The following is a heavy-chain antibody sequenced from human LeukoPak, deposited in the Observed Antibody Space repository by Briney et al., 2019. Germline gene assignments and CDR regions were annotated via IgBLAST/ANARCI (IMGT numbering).Heavy chain of an antibody. CDR1: GFIFSSYA. D-gene: IGHD2-8*02. J-gene: IGHJ4*02. Sequence: GSLRLSCAASGFIFSSYAMHWVRQPPGKGLEWVSSIFPSGGEIHYADSVRGRFTISRDNSKSTLSLQMNSLRAEDTAIYYCATYRQVLLPFESWGQGTLVTVSS. CDR3: ATYRQVLLPFES. V-gene: IGHV3-23*01. CDR2: IFPSGGEI.